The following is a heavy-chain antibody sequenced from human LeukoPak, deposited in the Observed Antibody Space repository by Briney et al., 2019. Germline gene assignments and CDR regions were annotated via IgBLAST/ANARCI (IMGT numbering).Heavy chain of an antibody. D-gene: IGHD5-12*01. J-gene: IGHJ5*02. V-gene: IGHV3-23*01. CDR2: ISPGGSP. CDR3: VKRELYIVATT. CDR1: GFTSSSNA. Sequence: QPGASLRLSCAASGFTSSSNAMGWVRQAPGKGLEWVSAISPGGSPYYADSVKGRFTISRDNSKNTLYLQMNSLRAEDTAAYYCVKRELYIVATTWGQGTLVTVSS.